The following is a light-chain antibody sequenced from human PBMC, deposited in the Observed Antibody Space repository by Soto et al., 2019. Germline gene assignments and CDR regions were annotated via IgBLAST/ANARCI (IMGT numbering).Light chain of an antibody. CDR2: GAS. CDR3: QQYGTSPFT. Sequence: EIVLTQSPGTLSLSPGERATLSCRASQSVSSSYLAWYQQKPGQAPRLLIYGASSRATGIPDRFSAGGSGTDFTLTISRLEPEDFAVYYCQQYGTSPFTFGPGTKVDIK. V-gene: IGKV3-20*01. CDR1: QSVSSSY. J-gene: IGKJ3*01.